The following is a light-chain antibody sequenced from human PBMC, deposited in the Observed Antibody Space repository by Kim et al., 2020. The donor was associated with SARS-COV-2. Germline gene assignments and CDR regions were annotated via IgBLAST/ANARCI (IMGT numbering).Light chain of an antibody. Sequence: SASMGDSVTISRRESQSISSYLNGYQQKTGKAPTLLLYAASSLQSGVTSRFSGSGSGRDLTHTNSSLQPEDFATYYCQQSYSTPYSFGQGTKLEI. J-gene: IGKJ2*03. CDR2: AAS. V-gene: IGKV1-39*01. CDR1: QSISSY. CDR3: QQSYSTPYS.